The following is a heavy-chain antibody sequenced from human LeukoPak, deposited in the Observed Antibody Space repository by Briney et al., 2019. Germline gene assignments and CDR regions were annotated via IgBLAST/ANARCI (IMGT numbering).Heavy chain of an antibody. CDR2: ISGSGDTT. J-gene: IGHJ4*02. CDR1: GFTFSSHA. Sequence: PGGSLRLSCAASGFTFSSHAKSWVRRAPGKGLERVSLISGSGDTTSYADPVKGRFTISRDNSKNTLFLQMNSLRAEDTAVYFCARSDCNSIHCYVRDYWGQGTLVTVS. D-gene: IGHD2/OR15-2a*01. CDR3: ARSDCNSIHCYVRDY. V-gene: IGHV3-23*01.